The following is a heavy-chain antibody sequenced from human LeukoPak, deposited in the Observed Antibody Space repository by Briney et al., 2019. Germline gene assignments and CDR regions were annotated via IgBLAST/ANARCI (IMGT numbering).Heavy chain of an antibody. CDR1: GFTFSYYS. J-gene: IGHJ6*04. D-gene: IGHD3-10*02. Sequence: GGSLRLSCAASGFTFSYYSMNWVRQAPGKGLEWVSYISDSSDTMYYADSVKGRFTISRDNAKNSLYLQMNSLRAENTAVYYCAELGITMIGGVWGKGTTVTISS. V-gene: IGHV3-48*04. CDR3: AELGITMIGGV. CDR2: ISDSSDTM.